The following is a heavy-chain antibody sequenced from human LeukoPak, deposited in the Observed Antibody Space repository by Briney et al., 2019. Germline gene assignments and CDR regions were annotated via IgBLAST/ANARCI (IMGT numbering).Heavy chain of an antibody. D-gene: IGHD3-10*01. J-gene: IGHJ4*02. CDR2: ISSNGGST. V-gene: IGHV3-64D*06. CDR3: VKDGAIDVVRGVISPFDY. CDR1: GFTFSRYA. Sequence: PGGSLRLSCSASGFTFSRYAMHWVRQAPGKGLEYVSAISSNGGSTYYADSVKGRFTISRDNSKNTPYLQMSSLRAEDTAVYYCVKDGAIDVVRGVISPFDYRGQGTLVTVSS.